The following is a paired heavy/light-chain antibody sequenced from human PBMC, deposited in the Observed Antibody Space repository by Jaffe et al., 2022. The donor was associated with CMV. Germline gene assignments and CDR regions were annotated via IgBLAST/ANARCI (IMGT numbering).Heavy chain of an antibody. J-gene: IGHJ6*02. V-gene: IGHV3-7*01. CDR3: ARGGEWLYKYGMDV. Sequence: EVQLVESGGGLVQPGGSLRLSCAASGFTFSSYWMSWVRQAPGKGLEWVANIKQDGSEKYYVDSVKGRFTISRDNAKNSLYLQMNSLRAEDTAVYYCARGGEWLYKYGMDVWGQGTTVTVSS. CDR1: GFTFSSYW. CDR2: IKQDGSEK. D-gene: IGHD3-3*01.
Light chain of an antibody. J-gene: IGKJ2*01. CDR1: QSLLDSDDGNTY. CDR3: MQRIEFPST. CDR2: TLS. V-gene: IGKV2-40*01. Sequence: DIVMTQTPLSLPVTPGEPASISCRSSQSLLDSDDGNTYLDWYLQKPGQSPQLLIYTLSYRASGVPDRFSGSGSGTDFTLKISRVEAEDVGVYYCMQRIEFPSTFGQGTKLEIK.